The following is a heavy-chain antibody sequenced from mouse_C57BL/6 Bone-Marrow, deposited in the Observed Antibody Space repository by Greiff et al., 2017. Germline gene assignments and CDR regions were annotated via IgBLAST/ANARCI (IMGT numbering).Heavy chain of an antibody. CDR3: TTGTTVGMDY. CDR2: IDPENGDT. D-gene: IGHD1-1*01. CDR1: GFNIKDDY. J-gene: IGHJ4*01. V-gene: IGHV14-4*01. Sequence: VQLQQSGAELVRPGASVKLSCTASGFNIKDDYMHWVKQRPEQGLEWIGWIDPENGDTEYASKFQGKATITADTSSNTAYLQLSSLTSEDTAVYYCTTGTTVGMDYWGQGTSVTVSS.